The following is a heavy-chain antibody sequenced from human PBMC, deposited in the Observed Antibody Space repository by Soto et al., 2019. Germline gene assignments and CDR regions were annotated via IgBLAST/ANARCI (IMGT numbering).Heavy chain of an antibody. CDR3: VRSGDNYNLLDY. D-gene: IGHD1-1*01. CDR1: RFIFSDHY. CDR2: SSNSGSFT. Sequence: SLRLSSAASRFIFSDHYMSWIRQAPGKGLEWIGYSSNSGSFTRYADSVKGRFSISRDNAKNSLYLQINSLRGDDTAIYYCVRSGDNYNLLDYWGQGTPVTVSS. V-gene: IGHV3-11*06. J-gene: IGHJ4*02.